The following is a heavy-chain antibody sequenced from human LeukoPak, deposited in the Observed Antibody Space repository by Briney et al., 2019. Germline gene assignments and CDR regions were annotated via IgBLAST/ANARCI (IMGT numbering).Heavy chain of an antibody. Sequence: GGSLRLSCAASGFTFSSDWMSWVRQAPGKGREGVANIKQDGSEKYYVDSVKGRFTISRDNAKNSLYLQMNSLRAEDTAVYYCARGSYGSGSYYIANWFDPWGQGTLVTVSS. CDR1: GFTFSSDW. CDR2: IKQDGSEK. V-gene: IGHV3-7*01. CDR3: ARGSYGSGSYYIANWFDP. D-gene: IGHD3-10*01. J-gene: IGHJ5*02.